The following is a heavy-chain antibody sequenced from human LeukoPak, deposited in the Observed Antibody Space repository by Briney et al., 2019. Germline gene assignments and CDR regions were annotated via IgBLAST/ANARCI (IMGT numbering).Heavy chain of an antibody. D-gene: IGHD4-17*01. CDR2: IRYDGNKK. J-gene: IGHJ4*02. Sequence: GGSLRLSCAASEFTFSRYGMHWVRQAPGKGLEWVAFIRYDGNKKYYADSVKGRFTISRDNSENTLYLQMNTLISEDTAMYYCAREEDYALDYWGQGTLVTVSS. V-gene: IGHV3-30*02. CDR1: EFTFSRYG. CDR3: AREEDYALDY.